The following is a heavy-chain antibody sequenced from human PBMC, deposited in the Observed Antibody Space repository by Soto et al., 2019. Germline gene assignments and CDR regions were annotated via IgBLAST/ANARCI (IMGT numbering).Heavy chain of an antibody. V-gene: IGHV3-23*01. D-gene: IGHD2-15*01. Sequence: EVQLLESGGGLVQPGGSLRLSCAASGFTFSSYAMSWVRQAPGKGLEWVSAISGSGGSTYYADSVKGRFTISRDNSKNTLYLQMNSLRAEDTAGYYCAKDRGVVVVAANWGQGTLVTVSS. CDR2: ISGSGGST. CDR3: AKDRGVVVVAAN. CDR1: GFTFSSYA. J-gene: IGHJ4*02.